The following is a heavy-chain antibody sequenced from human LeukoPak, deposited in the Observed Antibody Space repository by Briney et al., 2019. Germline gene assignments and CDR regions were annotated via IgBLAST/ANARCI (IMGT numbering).Heavy chain of an antibody. J-gene: IGHJ4*02. Sequence: PGGSLRLSCAASGFTFSSYAMHWVRQAPGKGLEWVAVISYDGSNKYYADSVKGRFTISRDNSKNTLYLQMNSLRAEDTAVYYCARDGHRTYYYDSSGYGGFDYWGQGTLVTVSS. D-gene: IGHD3-22*01. V-gene: IGHV3-30*04. CDR1: GFTFSSYA. CDR2: ISYDGSNK. CDR3: ARDGHRTYYYDSSGYGGFDY.